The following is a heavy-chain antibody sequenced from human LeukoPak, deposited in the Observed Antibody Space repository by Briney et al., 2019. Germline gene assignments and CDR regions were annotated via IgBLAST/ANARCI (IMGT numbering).Heavy chain of an antibody. V-gene: IGHV4-34*01. D-gene: IGHD6-13*01. CDR3: ARVRGSSWHYFDY. CDR1: GGSFSGYY. J-gene: IGHJ4*02. Sequence: PSETLSLTCAVYGGSFSGYYWSWIRQPPGKGLEWIGSIYHSGSTYYNPSLKSRVTISVDTSKNQISLKLSSVTAADTAVYYCARVRGSSWHYFDYWGQGTLVTVSS. CDR2: IYHSGST.